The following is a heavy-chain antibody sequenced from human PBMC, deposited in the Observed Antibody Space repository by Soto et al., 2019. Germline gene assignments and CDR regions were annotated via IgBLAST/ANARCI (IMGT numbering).Heavy chain of an antibody. Sequence: QVHLVESGGGVVQPGGSLRISCEVSGFTFSDYGMHWVRQAPGKGLEWVAVISDDGNNQYYPDSLRGRFTISRDNSRNTLFLQMNSLRDEDTAVYYCVKPSGWYPDYWGQGTQVTVSS. D-gene: IGHD6-19*01. CDR2: ISDDGNNQ. CDR1: GFTFSDYG. V-gene: IGHV3-30*18. J-gene: IGHJ4*02. CDR3: VKPSGWYPDY.